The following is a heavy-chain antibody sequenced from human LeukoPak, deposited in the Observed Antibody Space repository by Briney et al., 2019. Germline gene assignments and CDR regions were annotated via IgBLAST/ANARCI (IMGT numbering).Heavy chain of an antibody. CDR2: ISAYNGNT. J-gene: IGHJ4*02. Sequence: ASVKVSCKAGGYTFTSYGISWVRQAPGQGLEWMGWISAYNGNTNNAQKLQGTVTMTTDTSTRTAYMELRSLRSDDTAVYYCARQYYYDSSGYFYYFDYWGQGTLVTVSS. CDR3: ARQYYYDSSGYFYYFDY. V-gene: IGHV1-18*01. CDR1: GYTFTSYG. D-gene: IGHD3-22*01.